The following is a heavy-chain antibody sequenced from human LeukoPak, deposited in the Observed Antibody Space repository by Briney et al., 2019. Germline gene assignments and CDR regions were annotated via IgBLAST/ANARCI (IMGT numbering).Heavy chain of an antibody. J-gene: IGHJ4*02. D-gene: IGHD3-10*01. CDR3: AKDKSMVRELDY. V-gene: IGHV3-30*02. CDR1: GFSFSTYG. Sequence: GGSLRLSCAASGFSFSTYGMHWVRQAPGKGLEWLAFIQSDGRNKYYADSVKGRFTIPRDNSKNTLFLQMNSLRAEDTAVYYCAKDKSMVRELDYWGQGNLVTVSS. CDR2: IQSDGRNK.